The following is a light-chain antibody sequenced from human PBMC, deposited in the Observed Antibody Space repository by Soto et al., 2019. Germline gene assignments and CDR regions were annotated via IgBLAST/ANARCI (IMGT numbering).Light chain of an antibody. Sequence: EIVMTQSPATLSVSPGERATLSCRASQSVSSNLAGYQQKPGQAPRLLIYGASTRATGIPARFSGSGSGTEFTLNISSLQSEDFAVYCCQQYNNWPPYTFGQGTKLEIK. CDR3: QQYNNWPPYT. V-gene: IGKV3-15*01. J-gene: IGKJ2*01. CDR1: QSVSSN. CDR2: GAS.